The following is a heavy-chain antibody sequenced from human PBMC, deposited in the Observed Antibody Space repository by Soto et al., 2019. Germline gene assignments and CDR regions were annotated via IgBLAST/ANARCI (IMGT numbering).Heavy chain of an antibody. D-gene: IGHD3-22*01. J-gene: IGHJ3*02. CDR2: ISWNSGSI. Sequence: GGSLRLSCAASGFTFSSYAMTWVRQAPGKGLEWVSGISWNSGSIGYADSVKGRFTISRDNAKNSLYLQMNSLRAEDTALYYCAKVTRVVVITDAFDIWGQGTMVTVSS. CDR1: GFTFSSYA. V-gene: IGHV3-9*01. CDR3: AKVTRVVVITDAFDI.